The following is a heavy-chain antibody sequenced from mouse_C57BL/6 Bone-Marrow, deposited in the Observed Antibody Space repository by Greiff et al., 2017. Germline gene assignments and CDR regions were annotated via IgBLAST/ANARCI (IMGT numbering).Heavy chain of an antibody. J-gene: IGHJ2*01. CDR1: GYTFTSYW. V-gene: IGHV1-52*01. Sequence: QVQLQQPGAELVRPGSSVKLSCKASGYTFTSYWMHWVKQRPIPGLEWIGNIDPSASETHYNQKFKDKATLTVDQSSSTAYMQLSSLTSEDSAVYYCARTSTMVTAGSFDYGGQGTTLTVSS. D-gene: IGHD2-2*01. CDR2: IDPSASET. CDR3: ARTSTMVTAGSFDY.